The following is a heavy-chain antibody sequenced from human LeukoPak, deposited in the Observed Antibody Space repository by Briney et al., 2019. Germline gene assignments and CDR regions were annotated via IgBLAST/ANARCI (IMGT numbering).Heavy chain of an antibody. CDR1: GFTFSSYE. Sequence: PGGSLRLSCAASGFTFSSYEMNWVRQAPGKGLEWVSYISSSGSTIYYADSVKGRFTISRDNAKNSLYLQMNSLRAEDTAVYYCARDDGTWQEMLGEQQLPGALVFDPWGRGTLVTVSS. J-gene: IGHJ2*01. CDR2: ISSSGSTI. CDR3: ARDDGTWQEMLGEQQLPGALVFDP. V-gene: IGHV3-48*03. D-gene: IGHD6-13*01.